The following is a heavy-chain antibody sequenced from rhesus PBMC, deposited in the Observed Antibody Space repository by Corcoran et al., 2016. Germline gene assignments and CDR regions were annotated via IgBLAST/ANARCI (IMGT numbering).Heavy chain of an antibody. CDR1: GDSISSYF. V-gene: IGHV4S11*01. Sequence: QLQLQESGPGLVKPSETLSLTCVVSGDSISSYFWIWILQAQGKGMEIIGYIHGSAPISIYNPSLKSRVTLSVGTSNNQFSLKLSSVTAADTAVYYCARRHPKYCSSTYCSSPFDDWGQGVLVTVSS. D-gene: IGHD2-15*01. CDR2: IHGSAPIS. J-gene: IGHJ4*01. CDR3: ARRHPKYCSSTYCSSPFDD.